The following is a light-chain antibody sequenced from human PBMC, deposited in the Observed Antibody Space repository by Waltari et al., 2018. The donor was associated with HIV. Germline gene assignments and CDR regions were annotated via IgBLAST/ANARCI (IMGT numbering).Light chain of an antibody. V-gene: IGLV1-47*01. J-gene: IGLJ2*01. Sequence: QSVLTPPPSASGTPGQRVTISCSGNSSNIGYHYVSWYQQLPGAAPKLCSDANDRRPSGVPDRCSGSKSGTSAALAMSGLRSEDHGDYYCATWDDRLNGRLCGGGTKLTVL. CDR3: ATWDDRLNGRL. CDR2: AND. CDR1: SSNIGYHY.